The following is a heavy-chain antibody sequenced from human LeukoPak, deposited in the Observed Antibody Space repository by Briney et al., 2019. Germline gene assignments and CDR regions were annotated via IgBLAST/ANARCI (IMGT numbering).Heavy chain of an antibody. D-gene: IGHD6-13*01. J-gene: IGHJ4*02. CDR2: ISSSSSSYI. Sequence: GGSLRLSCAASGFTFSSYSMNWVRQAPGKGLEWVSSISSSSSSYIYYADSVKGRFTISRDNSKNTLYLQMNSLRAEDTAVYYCAKLHAVAQLVAFDYWGQGTLVTVSS. V-gene: IGHV3-21*04. CDR1: GFTFSSYS. CDR3: AKLHAVAQLVAFDY.